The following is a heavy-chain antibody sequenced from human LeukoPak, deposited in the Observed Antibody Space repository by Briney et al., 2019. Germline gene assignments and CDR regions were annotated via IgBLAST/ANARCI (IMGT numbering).Heavy chain of an antibody. V-gene: IGHV4-59*08. CDR3: ARQSSSGWDPFDY. Sequence: SETLSLTCTVSGGSISIYYWSWIRQPPGKGLEWIGYIYYSGSTNYNPSLKSRVTISVDTSKNQFSLKLSSVTAADTAVYYCARQSSSGWDPFDYWGQGTLVTVSS. D-gene: IGHD6-19*01. CDR1: GGSISIYY. J-gene: IGHJ4*02. CDR2: IYYSGST.